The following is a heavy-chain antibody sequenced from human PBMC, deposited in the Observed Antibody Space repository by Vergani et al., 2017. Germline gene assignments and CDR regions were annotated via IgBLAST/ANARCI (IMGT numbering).Heavy chain of an antibody. CDR1: GYTFTGYY. V-gene: IGHV1-2*02. J-gene: IGHJ3*02. Sequence: QVQLVQSGAEVKKPGASVKVSCTASGYTFTGYYIHWVRQAPGQGLEWMGWINPNSGDTNYAQKFQGRVTMTTDTSISTAYMELSRLRSVDTAVYYCVRDATFGIWGQGTMVTVSS. CDR2: INPNSGDT. CDR3: VRDATFGI.